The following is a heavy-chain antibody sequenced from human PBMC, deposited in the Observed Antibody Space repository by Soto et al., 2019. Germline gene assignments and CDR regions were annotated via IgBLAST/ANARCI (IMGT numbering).Heavy chain of an antibody. CDR1: GFTLSIFA. CDR3: AKEVSLGSTVGLGY. D-gene: IGHD7-27*01. V-gene: IGHV3-23*01. J-gene: IGHJ4*02. Sequence: GGSLRLSCAPSGFTLSIFAMSWVRQSPGKGLEWVSTISGSGGSTYYADAVKGRFSISRDNSMGTLYLQMKSLRVEDTAIYYCAKEVSLGSTVGLGYWGQGTLVTVSS. CDR2: ISGSGGST.